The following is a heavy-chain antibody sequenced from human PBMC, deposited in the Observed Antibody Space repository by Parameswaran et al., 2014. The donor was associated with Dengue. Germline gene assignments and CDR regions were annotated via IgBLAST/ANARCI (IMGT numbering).Heavy chain of an antibody. Sequence: WVRQAPGQGLEWMGIINPSGGSTSYAQKFQGRVTMTRDTSTSTVYMELSSLRSEDTAVYYCARDRSFYYGGNYYFDYWGQGTLVTVSS. CDR3: ARDRSFYYGGNYYFDY. D-gene: IGHD4-23*01. J-gene: IGHJ4*02. CDR2: INPSGGST. V-gene: IGHV1-46*01.